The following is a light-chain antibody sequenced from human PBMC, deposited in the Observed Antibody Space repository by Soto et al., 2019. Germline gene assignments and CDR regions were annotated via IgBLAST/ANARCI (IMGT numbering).Light chain of an antibody. V-gene: IGKV3-20*01. J-gene: IGKJ4*01. Sequence: EIVRKKSAGTVSLSPGERATLFCRGSQGFNTSYLALYQQKPGQAPTLLIYDAASRATGIPDRCSGSGSATDVTLTISRLESEDFAVYYCQQYGTSPPLTVGGGTKVEIK. CDR1: QGFNTSY. CDR2: DAA. CDR3: QQYGTSPPLT.